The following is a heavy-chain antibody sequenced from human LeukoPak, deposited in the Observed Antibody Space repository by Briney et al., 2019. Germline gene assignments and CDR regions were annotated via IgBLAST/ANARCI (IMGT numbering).Heavy chain of an antibody. CDR3: ARDRDSYDSSGYYVH. Sequence: ASVKVSCKASGYTFTSYGISWVRQAPGQGLEWMGWIRAYNGNTNYAQKFQGRVTMTTDTSTSTAYMELRSLRSDDTAVYYCARDRDSYDSSGYYVHWGQGTRVTVSS. CDR1: GYTFTSYG. V-gene: IGHV1-18*01. CDR2: IRAYNGNT. J-gene: IGHJ4*02. D-gene: IGHD3-22*01.